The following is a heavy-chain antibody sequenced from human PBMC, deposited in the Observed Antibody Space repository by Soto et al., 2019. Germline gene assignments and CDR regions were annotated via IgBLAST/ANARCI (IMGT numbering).Heavy chain of an antibody. J-gene: IGHJ4*02. V-gene: IGHV3-30*18. Sequence: GSLRLSCAASGFTFSSYDMHWVRQAPGKGLEWVAVISYDGSNKYYADSVKGRFTISRDNSKNTLYLQMNSLRAEDTALYYCANAYYYDSSGYYFDYWGQGTLVTVSS. D-gene: IGHD3-22*01. CDR3: ANAYYYDSSGYYFDY. CDR1: GFTFSSYD. CDR2: ISYDGSNK.